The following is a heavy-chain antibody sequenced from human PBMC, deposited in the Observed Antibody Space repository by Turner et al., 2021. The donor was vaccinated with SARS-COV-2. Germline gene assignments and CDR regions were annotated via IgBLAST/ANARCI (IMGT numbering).Heavy chain of an antibody. J-gene: IGHJ6*02. CDR3: ARHQGSTSGYDHGMNV. D-gene: IGHD1-1*01. V-gene: IGHV4-59*08. CDR1: GASITGYY. Sequence: QVQLQESGPGLVKPSETLSLTCIVSGASITGYYWSWIRQPPGRGLEWMGYTSDSGYTHSNPSLKSRVTISIDTSKNQLSLNLISMTAADTAVYYCARHQGSTSGYDHGMNVWGQGTAVIVSS. CDR2: TSDSGYT.